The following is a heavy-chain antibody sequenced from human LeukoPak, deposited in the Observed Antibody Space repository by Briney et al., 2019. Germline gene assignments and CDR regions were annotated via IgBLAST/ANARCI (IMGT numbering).Heavy chain of an antibody. CDR2: IYYSGST. D-gene: IGHD6-13*01. Sequence: SETGSLTCTVSGGSISSSSYYWCWIRQPPGKGLEWIGSIYYSGSTYYNPSLKSRVTISVDTSKNQFSLKLSSVTAADTAVYYCARQALYSSSWYGENWFDPWGQGTLVTVSS. CDR1: GGSISSSSYY. CDR3: ARQALYSSSWYGENWFDP. J-gene: IGHJ5*02. V-gene: IGHV4-39*01.